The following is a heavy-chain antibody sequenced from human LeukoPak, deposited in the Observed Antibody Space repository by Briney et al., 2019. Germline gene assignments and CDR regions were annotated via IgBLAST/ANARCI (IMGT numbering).Heavy chain of an antibody. D-gene: IGHD4-23*01. V-gene: IGHV3-23*01. CDR3: AKLVTHFDY. CDR2: ISGSGGNS. J-gene: IGHJ4*02. CDR1: GFTFSSYA. Sequence: GGSLRLSCAASGFTFSSYAMSWVRQAPGKGLEWVSSISGSGGNSYYADSVKGRFTISRDNSKNTLYMQMNSLRAEDTAVYYCAKLVTHFDYWGQGTLVTVSS.